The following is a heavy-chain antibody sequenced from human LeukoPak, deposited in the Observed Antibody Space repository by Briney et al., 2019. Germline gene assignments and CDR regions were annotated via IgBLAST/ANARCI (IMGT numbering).Heavy chain of an antibody. CDR2: VSSSGTTT. J-gene: IGHJ4*02. Sequence: GGSLRLSCAASGFTFSSYSVIWARQAPGKGLAWVSYVSSSGTTTYYADSVKGRFTISRDNGKNLVSLQMNSLRDEDTAVYYCARADRDGNKRFLDWGQGTLVTVSS. CDR3: ARADRDGNKRFLD. CDR1: GFTFSSYS. V-gene: IGHV3-48*02. D-gene: IGHD5-24*01.